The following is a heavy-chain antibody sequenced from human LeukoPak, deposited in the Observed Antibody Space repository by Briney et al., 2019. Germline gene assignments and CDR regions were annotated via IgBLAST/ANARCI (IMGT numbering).Heavy chain of an antibody. CDR3: ARKNYYDSSSIDY. CDR1: GFTFSSYE. V-gene: IGHV3-48*03. D-gene: IGHD3-22*01. CDR2: ISSSGSTI. J-gene: IGHJ4*02. Sequence: GGSLRLSCAASGFTFSSYEMNWARQAPGKGLEWVSYISSSGSTIYYADSVKGRFTISRDNAKNSLYLQMNSLRAEDTAVHYCARKNYYDSSSIDYWGQGTLVTVSS.